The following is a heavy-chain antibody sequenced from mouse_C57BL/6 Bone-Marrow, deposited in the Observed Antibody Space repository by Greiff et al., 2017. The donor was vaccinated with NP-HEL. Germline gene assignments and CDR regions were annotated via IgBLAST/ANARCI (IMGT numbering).Heavy chain of an antibody. CDR2: TFYSGIT. D-gene: IGHD2-4*01. CDR1: GFSINSDCY. CDR3: ARAGDYHWYCDV. Sequence: EVQVVESGPSLVRPSQTLSLTCTVTGFSINSDCYWIWIRQFPGNKLEYIGYTFYSGITYYNPSLESRTYITRDTSKNQVSLKLSSVTTEDTATYYCARAGDYHWYCDVWGTGTTVTVSS. V-gene: IGHV3-3*01. J-gene: IGHJ1*03.